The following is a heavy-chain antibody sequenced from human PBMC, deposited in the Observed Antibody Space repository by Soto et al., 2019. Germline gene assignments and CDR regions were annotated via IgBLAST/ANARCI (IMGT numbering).Heavy chain of an antibody. D-gene: IGHD5-18*01. CDR1: GYSFTTYW. CDR2: IYPGDSDT. J-gene: IGHJ6*02. V-gene: IGHV5-51*01. CDR3: ARRGYSYGPPEDYYGMDV. Sequence: PGESLKISCEASGYSFTTYWIGWVRQMPGKGLEWMGIIYPGDSDTRYSPSFQGQVTISADKSINTVYLQWSSLKVSDTAIYYCARRGYSYGPPEDYYGMDVWGQGTTVTVSS.